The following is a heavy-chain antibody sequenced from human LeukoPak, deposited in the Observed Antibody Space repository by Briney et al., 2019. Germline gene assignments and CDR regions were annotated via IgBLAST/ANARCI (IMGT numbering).Heavy chain of an antibody. D-gene: IGHD3-10*01. CDR1: GYSFTSYW. CDR3: ARGVMVRGVIITFDY. Sequence: GESLKISCKGSGYSFTSYWIGWVRQMPGKGLEWMGIIYPGDSDTRYSPSFQGQVTISADKSISTAYLQWSSLKASDTAMYYCARGVMVRGVIITFDYWGQGTLVTVSS. V-gene: IGHV5-51*01. J-gene: IGHJ4*02. CDR2: IYPGDSDT.